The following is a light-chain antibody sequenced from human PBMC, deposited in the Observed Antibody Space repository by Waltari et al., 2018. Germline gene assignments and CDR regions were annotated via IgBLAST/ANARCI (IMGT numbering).Light chain of an antibody. CDR1: QSLLHSNGDNH. CDR2: LGF. CDR3: MQALQIPWT. V-gene: IGKV2-28*01. Sequence: DIVMTQSPLSLPVTPGEPASISCKSSQSLLHSNGDNHLDWYLQKPGQSPQLLMYLGFNRASGCPDRFSGSGSGTDFTLKISRVEAEDVGVYYCMQALQIPWTFGQGTKVEIK. J-gene: IGKJ1*01.